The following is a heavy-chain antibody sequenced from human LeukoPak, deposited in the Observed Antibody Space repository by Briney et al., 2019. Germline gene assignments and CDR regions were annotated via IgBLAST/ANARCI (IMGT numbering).Heavy chain of an antibody. V-gene: IGHV1-46*01. CDR3: ARGSGKLYYMDV. Sequence: ASVKVSCKASGYTFTSYYMHWVRQAPGQGLEWMGIINPSGGSTSYAQKFQGRVTMTRDTSISTAYMELSRLRSDDTAVYYCARGSGKLYYMDVWGKGTTVTVSS. CDR2: INPSGGST. D-gene: IGHD3-10*01. CDR1: GYTFTSYY. J-gene: IGHJ6*03.